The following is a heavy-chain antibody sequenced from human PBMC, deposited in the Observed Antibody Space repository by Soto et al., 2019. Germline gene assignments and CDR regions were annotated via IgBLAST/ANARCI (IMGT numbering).Heavy chain of an antibody. V-gene: IGHV4-31*03. J-gene: IGHJ5*02. Sequence: QVQLQESGPGLVKPSQTLSLTCTVSGGSISSGGYYWSWIRQHPGKGLEWIGYIYYSGSTYYNPSLKSRVTISVDTSKNQVSLKLSSVTAADTAVYYWARQSCVRGVISWFDPWGQGTLVTVSS. D-gene: IGHD3-10*01. CDR2: IYYSGST. CDR1: GGSISSGGYY. CDR3: ARQSCVRGVISWFDP.